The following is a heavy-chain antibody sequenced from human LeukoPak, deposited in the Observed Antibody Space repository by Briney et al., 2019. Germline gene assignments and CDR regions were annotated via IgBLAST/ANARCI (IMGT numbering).Heavy chain of an antibody. CDR1: GFTVSSNY. J-gene: IGHJ4*02. CDR3: ARAPIAVAGFYYFDY. Sequence: GGSLRLSCAASGFTVSSNYMSWVRQAPGKGLEWVSVIYSGGSTYYANSVKGRFTISRDNSKNTLYLQMNSLRAEDTAVYYCARAPIAVAGFYYFDYWGQGTLVTVSS. V-gene: IGHV3-53*01. D-gene: IGHD6-19*01. CDR2: IYSGGST.